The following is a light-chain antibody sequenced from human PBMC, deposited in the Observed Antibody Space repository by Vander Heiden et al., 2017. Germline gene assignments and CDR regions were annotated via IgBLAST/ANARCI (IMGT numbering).Light chain of an antibody. J-gene: IGLJ2*01. CDR3: QAWDTTTVI. V-gene: IGLV3-1*01. CDR1: ELGDKD. CDR2: QDN. Sequence: SYELIQTPAVSVSPRQTASITCSGDELGDKDVCWYQQKPGQSPVLLIYQDNKRPSGIPARFSGSNSGNTATLTISGTQAMDEADYYCQAWDTTTVIFGGGTKLTVL.